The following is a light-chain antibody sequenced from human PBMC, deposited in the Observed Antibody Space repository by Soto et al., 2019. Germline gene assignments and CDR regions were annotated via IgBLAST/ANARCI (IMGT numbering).Light chain of an antibody. CDR1: QSVRSNY. CDR2: DAS. V-gene: IGKV3-20*01. J-gene: IGKJ4*01. CDR3: QQYGSSPLT. Sequence: EIVLTQSPDTLSLSPGERATLSCRASQSVRSNYLAWYQQKHGQTPRFVIYDASSSATDILHRFSGSGYGTDVTLTIGRLEPEDFAVYYCQQYGSSPLTVGGGTKVEIK.